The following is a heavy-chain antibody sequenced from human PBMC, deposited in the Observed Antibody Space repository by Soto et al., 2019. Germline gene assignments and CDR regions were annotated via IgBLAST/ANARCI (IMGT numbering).Heavy chain of an antibody. CDR2: MNTNTNTT. J-gene: IGHJ4*02. Sequence: ASVKVSGKASGYTFTNNDINWVRQAPGQGLEWIGWMNTNTNTTDSAEVFEGRVSLTWDTSISTAYMQLNSLKIEDTAVYYCASPFSGSYFGYYFDYWGQGTLVTVSS. CDR1: GYTFTNND. CDR3: ASPFSGSYFGYYFDY. V-gene: IGHV1-8*01. D-gene: IGHD1-26*01.